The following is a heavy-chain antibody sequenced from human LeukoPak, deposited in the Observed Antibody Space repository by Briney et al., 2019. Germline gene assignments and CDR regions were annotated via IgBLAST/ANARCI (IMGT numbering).Heavy chain of an antibody. V-gene: IGHV3-48*01. J-gene: IGHJ4*02. CDR2: INSGSDII. Sequence: PGGSLRLSCAASGFTFPTYHVVWVRQSPGKGLEWLAYINSGSDIIYYADSVKGRFTISRDNAKNSLYLEMISLRAEDTAVYFCARGRGYCSRTTCWYFDYWGQGTLVTVSS. CDR1: GFTFPTYH. CDR3: ARGRGYCSRTTCWYFDY. D-gene: IGHD2-2*01.